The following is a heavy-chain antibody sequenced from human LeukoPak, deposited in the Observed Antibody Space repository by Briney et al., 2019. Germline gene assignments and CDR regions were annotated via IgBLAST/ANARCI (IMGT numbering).Heavy chain of an antibody. CDR2: IAYDGSYK. V-gene: IGHV3-30*18. CDR1: GFTFSTYG. J-gene: IGHJ3*01. Sequence: GRALRLSRAASGFTFSTYGMHWVRQAPGKGLEWVALIAYDGSYKYFAESVKGRFTISRDNSRNTLYLQMNSLRADDTAVYYCAKAESPYGSGSYPNWGQGTMVTVSS. CDR3: AKAESPYGSGSYPN. D-gene: IGHD3-10*01.